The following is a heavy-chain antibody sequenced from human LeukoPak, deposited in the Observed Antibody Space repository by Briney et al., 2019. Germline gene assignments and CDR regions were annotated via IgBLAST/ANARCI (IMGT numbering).Heavy chain of an antibody. CDR2: IIPIFGTA. CDR1: GGTFSSYA. CDR3: ARDSLRGMVYAPWFDP. Sequence: SVKGSCKASGGTFSSYAISWVRQAPGQGLEWMGGIIPIFGTANYAQKFQGRVTTTADESTSTAYMELSSLRSEDTAVYYCARDSLRGMVYAPWFDPWGQGTLVTVSS. J-gene: IGHJ5*02. V-gene: IGHV1-69*13. D-gene: IGHD2-8*01.